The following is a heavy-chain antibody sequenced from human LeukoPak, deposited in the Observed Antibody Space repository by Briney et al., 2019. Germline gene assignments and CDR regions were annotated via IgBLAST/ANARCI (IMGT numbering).Heavy chain of an antibody. CDR1: GFTFDDYG. V-gene: IGHV3-20*04. Sequence: GGSLRLSCAASGFTFDDYGMSWVRQAPGKGLEWVSGINWNGDSTGYADSVKGRFTISRDNAKNSLYLQMNSLRAEDTALYYCARVGTAMVGDAFDIWGQGTMVTVSS. D-gene: IGHD5-18*01. CDR2: INWNGDST. J-gene: IGHJ3*02. CDR3: ARVGTAMVGDAFDI.